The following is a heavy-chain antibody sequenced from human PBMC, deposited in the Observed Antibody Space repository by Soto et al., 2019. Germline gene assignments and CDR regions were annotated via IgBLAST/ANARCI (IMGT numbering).Heavy chain of an antibody. Sequence: GGSLRLSCAASGFTVSYKNMIWVRQAPGKGLEWVSVIYTPGSTYYADSVKGRFTISRDNSKNTLYLQMNSLRAEDTAVYYCARDRPWAATGQYDYWGQGTLVTVSS. D-gene: IGHD6-13*01. V-gene: IGHV3-53*01. CDR3: ARDRPWAATGQYDY. CDR1: GFTVSYKN. J-gene: IGHJ4*02. CDR2: IYTPGST.